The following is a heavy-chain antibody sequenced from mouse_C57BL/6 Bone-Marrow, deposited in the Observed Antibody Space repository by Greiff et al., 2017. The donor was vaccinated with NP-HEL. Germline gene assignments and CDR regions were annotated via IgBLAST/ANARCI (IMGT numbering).Heavy chain of an antibody. CDR3: ALWLRRGAWFAY. V-gene: IGHV1-26*01. D-gene: IGHD2-2*01. J-gene: IGHJ3*01. CDR2: INPNNGGT. CDR1: GYTFTDYY. Sequence: EVQLQQSGPELVKPGASVKISCKASGYTFTDYYMNWVKQSHGKSLEWIGDINPNNGGTSYNQKFKGKATLTVDKSSSTAYMQLSSLTSEDSAVYYCALWLRRGAWFAYWGQGTLVTVSA.